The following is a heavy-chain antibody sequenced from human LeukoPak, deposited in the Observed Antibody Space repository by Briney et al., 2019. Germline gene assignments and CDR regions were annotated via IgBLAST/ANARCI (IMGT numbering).Heavy chain of an antibody. J-gene: IGHJ6*02. CDR3: ASSPGWFGEHLGYYYGMDV. CDR1: GGSISSFY. D-gene: IGHD3-10*01. V-gene: IGHV4-59*08. CDR2: IYYSGST. Sequence: PSETLSLTCTVSGGSISSFYWSWIRQPPGKGLEWIEYIYYSGSTNYNPSLKSRVTISVDTSKNQFSLKLSSVTAADTAVYYCASSPGWFGEHLGYYYGMDVWGQGTTVTVSS.